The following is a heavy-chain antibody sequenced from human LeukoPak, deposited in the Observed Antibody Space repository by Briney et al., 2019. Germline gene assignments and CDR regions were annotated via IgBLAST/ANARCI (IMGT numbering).Heavy chain of an antibody. CDR2: INHDGSEE. D-gene: IGHD6-19*01. CDR1: GFTFSNNW. Sequence: GGSLRLSCVASGFTFSNNWMSWVRQAPGKGLEWVANINHDGSEEYYVDSVKGRFTISRDNAKSSLYLQLNSLTAEDTAVYYCARDAAVAGSGYYFDYWGQGTLVPVSS. J-gene: IGHJ4*02. CDR3: ARDAAVAGSGYYFDY. V-gene: IGHV3-7*03.